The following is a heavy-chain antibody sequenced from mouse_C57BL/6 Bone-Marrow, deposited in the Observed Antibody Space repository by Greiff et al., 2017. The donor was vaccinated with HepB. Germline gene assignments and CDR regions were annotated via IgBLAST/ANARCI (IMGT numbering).Heavy chain of an antibody. CDR3: ARVPYDGYLAWFAY. Sequence: EVKLVESGGGLVKPGGSLKLSCAASGFTFSSYAMSWVRQTPEKRLEWVATISDGGSYTYYPDNVKGRFTISRDNAKNNLYLQMSHLKSEDTAMYYCARVPYDGYLAWFAYWGQGTLVTVSA. CDR1: GFTFSSYA. CDR2: ISDGGSYT. D-gene: IGHD2-3*01. V-gene: IGHV5-4*03. J-gene: IGHJ3*01.